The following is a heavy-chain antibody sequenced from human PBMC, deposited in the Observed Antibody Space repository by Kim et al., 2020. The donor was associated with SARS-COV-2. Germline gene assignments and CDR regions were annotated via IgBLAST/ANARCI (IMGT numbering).Heavy chain of an antibody. D-gene: IGHD4-17*01. CDR3: ATLPVTTVTQGFDY. J-gene: IGHJ4*02. Sequence: YVDTVKGRFTISRDNAKKSLYLQMNSLRAEDTAVYYCATLPVTTVTQGFDYWGQGILVTVSS. V-gene: IGHV3-7*01.